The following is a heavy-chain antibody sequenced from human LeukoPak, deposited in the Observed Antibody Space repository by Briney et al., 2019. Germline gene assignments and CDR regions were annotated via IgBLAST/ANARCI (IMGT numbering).Heavy chain of an antibody. CDR2: ISSSSSYI. V-gene: IGHV3-21*01. CDR1: GFTVSSNY. CDR3: ARENYGIAFDI. J-gene: IGHJ3*02. D-gene: IGHD4-17*01. Sequence: GGSLRLSCAASGFTVSSNYMSWVRQAPGKGLEWVSSISSSSSYIYYADSVKGRFTISRDNAKNSLYLQMNSLRAEDTAVYYCARENYGIAFDIWGQGTMVTVSS.